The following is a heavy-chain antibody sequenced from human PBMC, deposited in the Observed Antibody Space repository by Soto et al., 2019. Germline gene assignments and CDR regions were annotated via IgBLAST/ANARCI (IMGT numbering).Heavy chain of an antibody. Sequence: ASVKVSCKASGYIFGNYDISWVRQGTGQGLEWMGWMNPNSGKGGYAQKFQGRVTMTRDTSTSTAYMELGSLTSDDTAIYYCARMATSGTLNWFDPWGQGTLVTVS. V-gene: IGHV1-8*01. CDR3: ARMATSGTLNWFDP. CDR1: GYIFGNYD. J-gene: IGHJ5*02. CDR2: MNPNSGKG.